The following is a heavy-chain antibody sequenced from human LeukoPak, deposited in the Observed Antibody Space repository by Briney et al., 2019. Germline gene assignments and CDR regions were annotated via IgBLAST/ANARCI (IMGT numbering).Heavy chain of an antibody. CDR3: ARDRTKGIAAAGIDY. CDR1: GYTFTSYY. V-gene: IGHV1-46*01. CDR2: INPSGGST. Sequence: ASVKVSCKASGYTFTSYYMHWVRQAPGQGLEWKGIINPSGGSTSYAQKFQGRVTMTRDTSTSTVYMELSSLRSEDTAVYYCARDRTKGIAAAGIDYWGQGTLVTVSS. D-gene: IGHD6-13*01. J-gene: IGHJ4*02.